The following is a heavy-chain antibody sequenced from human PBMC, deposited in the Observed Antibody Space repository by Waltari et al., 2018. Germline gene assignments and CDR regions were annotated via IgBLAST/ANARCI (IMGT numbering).Heavy chain of an antibody. CDR3: ARSGSAYDYDF. D-gene: IGHD5-12*01. CDR1: GYTFTGYY. J-gene: IGHJ4*02. Sequence: QVQLVQSGAEVKKPGASVKVSCKASGYTFTGYYMHWVRQPPGQGLEWMGIINPSGGGTSYAQKFQGRVTMTRDTSTSTVYMELSSLRSEDTAMYYCARSGSAYDYDFWGQGTLVTVSS. CDR2: INPSGGGT. V-gene: IGHV1-46*01.